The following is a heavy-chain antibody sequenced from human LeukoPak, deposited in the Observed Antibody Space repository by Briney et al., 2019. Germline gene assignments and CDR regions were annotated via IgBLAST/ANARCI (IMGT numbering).Heavy chain of an antibody. J-gene: IGHJ4*02. D-gene: IGHD6-19*01. CDR3: ARNIGVGPNGDS. V-gene: IGHV1-2*02. Sequence: GASVKVSCKASGYSFPAYYMHWVRQAPGEGLEWMGWINPQSGGTHYAQKFQGRVTMTRDTSITTAYMELSRLTSDDTALYYCARNIGVGPNGDSWGQGTLVTVSS. CDR2: INPQSGGT. CDR1: GYSFPAYY.